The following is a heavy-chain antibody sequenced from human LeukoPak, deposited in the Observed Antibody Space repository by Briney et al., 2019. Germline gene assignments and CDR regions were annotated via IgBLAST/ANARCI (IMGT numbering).Heavy chain of an antibody. CDR2: IYYSGST. J-gene: IGHJ4*02. Sequence: SETLSLTCTVSGGSISSSSYYWGWIRQPPGKGLEWIGSIYYSGSTYYNPSLKSRVTISVDTSKNQFSLKLSSVTAADTAVYYCATIGGTEFDYWGQGTLVTVSS. V-gene: IGHV4-39*07. D-gene: IGHD1-7*01. CDR1: GGSISSSSYY. CDR3: ATIGGTEFDY.